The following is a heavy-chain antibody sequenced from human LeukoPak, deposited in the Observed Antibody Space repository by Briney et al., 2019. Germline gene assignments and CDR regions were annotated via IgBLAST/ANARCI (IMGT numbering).Heavy chain of an antibody. J-gene: IGHJ4*02. Sequence: GESLKISCQGSGYSFTNYWIGWVRQMPGKGLEWMGIIYPGDSETRYSPSFQGQVTISADKSISTAYLQWSSLKASDTAMYYCARRQVGPILTHFDYWGQGTLVTVSS. V-gene: IGHV5-51*01. CDR1: GYSFTNYW. CDR3: ARRQVGPILTHFDY. CDR2: IYPGDSET. D-gene: IGHD1-26*01.